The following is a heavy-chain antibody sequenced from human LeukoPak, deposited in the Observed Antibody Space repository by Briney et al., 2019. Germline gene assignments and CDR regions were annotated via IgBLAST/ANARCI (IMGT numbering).Heavy chain of an antibody. CDR2: ISSSGSYI. V-gene: IGHV3-21*01. D-gene: IGHD1-14*01. CDR3: ARDRGGKGTSDY. J-gene: IGHJ4*02. Sequence: GGSLRLSCAASGFTFSSYSMNWVRQAPGKGLEWVSSISSSGSYIYYADSVKGRFTISRDNAKNSLYLQMNSLRAEDTAVYYCARDRGGKGTSDYWGQGTLVTVSS. CDR1: GFTFSSYS.